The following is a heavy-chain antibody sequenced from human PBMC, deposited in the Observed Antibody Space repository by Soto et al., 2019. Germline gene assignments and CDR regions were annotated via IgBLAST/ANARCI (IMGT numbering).Heavy chain of an antibody. V-gene: IGHV1-69*13. CDR3: VDGFRGYCH. CDR2: IIPISRTT. CDR1: GGTFNSIA. J-gene: IGHJ4*02. Sequence: GASVKVSCKASGGTFNSIAFNWVRQAPGQGLEWLGGIIPISRTTIYSQKFQGRVTIIADEATTTGYLELSSLRLEVTAVYFLVDGFRGYCHWGQGTQVTVSS. D-gene: IGHD2-21*01.